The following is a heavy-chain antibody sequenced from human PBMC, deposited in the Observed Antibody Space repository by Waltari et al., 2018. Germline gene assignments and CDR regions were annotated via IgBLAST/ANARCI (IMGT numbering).Heavy chain of an antibody. CDR3: ARDSSGGGYYYGMDV. J-gene: IGHJ6*02. V-gene: IGHV1-2*02. CDR2: INPNSGGT. D-gene: IGHD6-19*01. CDR1: GYTFTGYY. Sequence: QVQLVQSGAEVKNPGASVKVSCKASGYTFTGYYMHWVQQAPGQGLEWMGWINPNSGGTNYAQKFQGRVTMTRDTSISTAYMELSRLRSDDTAVYYCARDSSGGGYYYGMDVWGQGTTVTVSS.